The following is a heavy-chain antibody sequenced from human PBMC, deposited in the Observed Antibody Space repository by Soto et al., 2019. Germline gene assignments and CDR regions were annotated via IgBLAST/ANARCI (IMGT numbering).Heavy chain of an antibody. CDR1: GFTFSSYG. Sequence: PGGSLRLSCAASGFTFSSYGMHWVRQAPGKGLEWVAVIWYDGSNKYYADSVKGRFTISRDNSKNTLYLQMNSLRAEDTAVYYCTTGFSSDWVGFDSWGQGTMVTVSS. J-gene: IGHJ4*02. D-gene: IGHD2-21*02. CDR3: TTGFSSDWVGFDS. V-gene: IGHV3-33*01. CDR2: IWYDGSNK.